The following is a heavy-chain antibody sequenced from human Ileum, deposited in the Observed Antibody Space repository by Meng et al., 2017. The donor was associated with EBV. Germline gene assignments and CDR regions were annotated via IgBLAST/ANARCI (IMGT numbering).Heavy chain of an antibody. J-gene: IGHJ4*02. V-gene: IGHV4-4*02. CDR2: MSDSGIT. Sequence: QGPLQVSGPGLVIPSGTPSLSSAVSGGSISVIDWWSWVRQSPEKGLEWIGEMSDSGITHYNPSLKSRVTISADKSNNQFSLKLTSVTSADTAVYFCAKNGEKYFEYWGQGTLVTVSS. CDR3: AKNGEKYFEY. CDR1: GGSISVIDW.